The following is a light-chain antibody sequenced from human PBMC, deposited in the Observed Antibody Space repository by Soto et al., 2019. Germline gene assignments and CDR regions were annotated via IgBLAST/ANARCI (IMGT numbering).Light chain of an antibody. V-gene: IGLV2-14*01. CDR2: DVS. Sequence: QSALTQPASVSGSPGQSITISCTGTGNDVGGYNYVSWYQQHPGKAPTLMIYDVSNRPSGVSNRFSGTKSGNTASLTISGLPAEDEADYYCSSFTSSTTRVFGAGTKLTVL. CDR3: SSFTSSTTRV. J-gene: IGLJ1*01. CDR1: GNDVGGYNY.